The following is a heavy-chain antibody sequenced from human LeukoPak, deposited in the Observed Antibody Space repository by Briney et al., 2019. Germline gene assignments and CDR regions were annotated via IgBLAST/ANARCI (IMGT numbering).Heavy chain of an antibody. CDR3: AKSYISSWSDFDY. J-gene: IGHJ4*02. CDR2: ISYSGST. D-gene: IGHD6-13*01. CDR1: GGPINNYY. Sequence: SETLSLTCTVSGGPINNYYWSWIRQPPGQGLEWIGYISYSGSTRYNPSLESRLTISVDTSKNQFSLRLSSVTVADTAVYYCAKSYISSWSDFDYWGQGALVIVSS. V-gene: IGHV4-59*01.